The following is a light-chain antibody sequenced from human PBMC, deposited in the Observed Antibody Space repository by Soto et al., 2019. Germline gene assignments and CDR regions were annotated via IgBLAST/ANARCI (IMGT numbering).Light chain of an antibody. Sequence: IQMTQYPSVMSASVGDRVTITCRASQGINSYLARFPQKTGKLPKRLIYAAADLDSGVPSRFHGRGFGTEFPLTLSRLQSEDFATYFCLQYSGYVPAFGGRGKVDVK. CDR1: QGINSY. CDR2: AAA. V-gene: IGKV1-17*03. CDR3: LQYSGYVPA. J-gene: IGKJ4*01.